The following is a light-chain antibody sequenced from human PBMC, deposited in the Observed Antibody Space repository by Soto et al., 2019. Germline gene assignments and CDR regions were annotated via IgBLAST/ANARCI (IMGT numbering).Light chain of an antibody. CDR2: GVS. Sequence: EIVLTQSPGTLSLSPGERATLSCRASQSVPSTYLAWYQQRPGQAPRLLIYGVSTRAPGIPDRFSGSGSGTDFTLTISRLEPEDFAVYYCQQRSNWLTFGGGTKVEIK. V-gene: IGKV3D-20*02. CDR1: QSVPSTY. CDR3: QQRSNWLT. J-gene: IGKJ4*01.